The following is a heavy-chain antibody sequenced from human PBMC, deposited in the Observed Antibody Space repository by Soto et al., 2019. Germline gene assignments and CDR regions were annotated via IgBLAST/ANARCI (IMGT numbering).Heavy chain of an antibody. Sequence: EVQLVESGGGLVQPGRSLRLSCAASGFTFDGYAMHWVRQAPGKGLEWVSGISWNSGSIGYADSVKGRFTISRDNAKNSLYLQMNSLRAEDTALYYCATLFDPWGQGTLVTVSS. V-gene: IGHV3-9*01. J-gene: IGHJ5*02. CDR3: ATLFDP. CDR2: ISWNSGSI. CDR1: GFTFDGYA.